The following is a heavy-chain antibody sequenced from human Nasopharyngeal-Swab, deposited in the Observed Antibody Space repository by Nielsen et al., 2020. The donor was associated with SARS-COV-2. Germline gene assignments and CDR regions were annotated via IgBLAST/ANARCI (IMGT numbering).Heavy chain of an antibody. CDR1: GFTFSSYS. V-gene: IGHV3-48*02. CDR2: ISSSSSSI. CDR3: ARVPAYYIGSGSYYPDY. J-gene: IGHJ4*02. Sequence: GESLKISCAASGFTFSSYSMNWVRQAPGKGLEWVSYISSSSSSIYYADSVKGRFTISRDNAKNSLCLQMDSLRDEDSAVYYCARVPAYYIGSGSYYPDYWGQGTLVTVSS. D-gene: IGHD3-10*01.